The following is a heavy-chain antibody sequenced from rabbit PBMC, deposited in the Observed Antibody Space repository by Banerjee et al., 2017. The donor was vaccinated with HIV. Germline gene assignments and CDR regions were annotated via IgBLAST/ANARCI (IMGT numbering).Heavy chain of an antibody. V-gene: IGHV1S45*01. Sequence: QEQLVESGGGLVQPEGSLTLTCTASGFSFSSSYYMCWVRQAPGSGLEWISCIAGDSSGFTYSATWAKGRFTCSKTSSTPVTLQMTRLTAADTATYFCARDTSSSFSSYGMDLWGPGTLVTVS. D-gene: IGHD1-1*01. J-gene: IGHJ6*01. CDR2: IAGDSSGFT. CDR3: ARDTSSSFSSYGMDL. CDR1: GFSFSSSYY.